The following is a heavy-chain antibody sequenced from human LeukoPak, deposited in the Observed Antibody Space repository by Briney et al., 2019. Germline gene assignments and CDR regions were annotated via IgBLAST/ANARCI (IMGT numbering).Heavy chain of an antibody. Sequence: GGSLRLSCAASGFTFSRYWMLWVRQAPGKGLDSVSRINTDGTVTTYADSVKGRFTVSRDNADNTMFLQMNSVRDEDTAVYYCATKQWLAPPPDSWGQGTPVTVSS. CDR1: GFTFSRYW. J-gene: IGHJ4*02. CDR3: ATKQWLAPPPDS. CDR2: INTDGTVT. D-gene: IGHD6-19*01. V-gene: IGHV3-74*01.